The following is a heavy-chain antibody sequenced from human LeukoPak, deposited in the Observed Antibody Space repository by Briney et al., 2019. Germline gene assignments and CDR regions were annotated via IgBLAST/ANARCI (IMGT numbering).Heavy chain of an antibody. J-gene: IGHJ4*02. CDR3: ARDRDSSGWLSN. Sequence: PSQTLSLTSTVSGVSISNGSYYRRWIRQPPGKGLERIAYIYYSGSTNYNPSLKSRVTISVDTSKNQFSLKLSSVTAADTAVYYCARDRDSSGWLSNWGQGTLVTVSS. D-gene: IGHD6-19*01. CDR1: GVSISNGSYY. CDR2: IYYSGST. V-gene: IGHV4-61*01.